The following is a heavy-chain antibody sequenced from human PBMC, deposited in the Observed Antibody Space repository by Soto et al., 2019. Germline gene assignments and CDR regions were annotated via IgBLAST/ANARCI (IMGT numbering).Heavy chain of an antibody. Sequence: GGSLRLSCADSGFTFSTYAMTWIRQAPGKGLEWVSTITNSGASTYYADSVKGRFTISRDNSQKTLYLQMNSLRAEDTAIYYCAKGKAHTLFGVDTLFDYWGQGTLVTVSS. D-gene: IGHD3-3*01. CDR3: AKGKAHTLFGVDTLFDY. CDR2: ITNSGAST. CDR1: GFTFSTYA. V-gene: IGHV3-23*01. J-gene: IGHJ4*02.